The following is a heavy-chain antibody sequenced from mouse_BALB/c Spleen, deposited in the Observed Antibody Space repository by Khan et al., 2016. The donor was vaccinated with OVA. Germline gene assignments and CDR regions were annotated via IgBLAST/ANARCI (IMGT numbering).Heavy chain of an antibody. V-gene: IGHV1-77*01. CDR3: ARGGYSVFAY. CDR1: GYTFTDYV. D-gene: IGHD1-1*01. CDR2: IFPEGGSS. J-gene: IGHJ3*01. Sequence: QVQLKESGPKLVKPGASVKMSCKASGYTFTDYVINWVKQRTGQGLEWIGDIFPEGGSSYYNEKFKGKAKLTADKSSNTAYMQLSSLTFEDSAVYFCARGGYSVFAYWGQGTLVTVAA.